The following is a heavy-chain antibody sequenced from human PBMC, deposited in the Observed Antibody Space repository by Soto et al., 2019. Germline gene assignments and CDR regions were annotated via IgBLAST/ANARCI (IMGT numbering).Heavy chain of an antibody. V-gene: IGHV4-31*03. CDR3: ARVLSSTSSEYYFDY. Sequence: QVQLQESGPGLVKPSQTLSLTCTVSGGSISSGGYYWSWIRQHPGKGLEWIGYIYYSGSTYYNPSLKSRVTISVVTSKNQFSLKLSSVTAADTAVYYCARVLSSTSSEYYFDYWGQGTLVTVSS. CDR2: IYYSGST. D-gene: IGHD2-2*01. CDR1: GGSISSGGYY. J-gene: IGHJ4*02.